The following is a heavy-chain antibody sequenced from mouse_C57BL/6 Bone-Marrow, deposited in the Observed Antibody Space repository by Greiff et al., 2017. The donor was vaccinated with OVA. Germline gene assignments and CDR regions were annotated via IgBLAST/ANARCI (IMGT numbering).Heavy chain of an antibody. CDR2: IDPENGDT. J-gene: IGHJ2*01. D-gene: IGHD1-1*01. V-gene: IGHV14-4*01. CDR3: TTHYLYYFDY. CDR1: GFNIKDDY. Sequence: VQLQQSGAELVRPGASVKLSCTASGFNIKDDYMHWVKQRPEQGLEWIGWIDPENGDTEYASKFQGKATITADTSSNTAYLQLSSLTSEDTAVYYCTTHYLYYFDYWGQGTTLTVSS.